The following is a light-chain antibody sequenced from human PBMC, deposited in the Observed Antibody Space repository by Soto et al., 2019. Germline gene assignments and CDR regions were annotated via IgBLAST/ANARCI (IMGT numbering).Light chain of an antibody. CDR1: QSINSY. CDR2: ATS. CDR3: QQSYSAPLT. V-gene: IGKV1-39*01. Sequence: DIQMTQTPSSLSASVGDRVTITCRASQSINSYLNWYQQKPGKAPKLLISATSSLQSGVPSRFSDSGSGTDFTLTISSLQPEDFATYYCQQSYSAPLTFGGGTKVEIK. J-gene: IGKJ4*01.